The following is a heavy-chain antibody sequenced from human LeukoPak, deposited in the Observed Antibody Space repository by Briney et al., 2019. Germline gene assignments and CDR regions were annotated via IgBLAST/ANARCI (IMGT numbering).Heavy chain of an antibody. CDR1: GFTFSSYA. CDR3: AKDGRGSGSYYSPFDY. J-gene: IGHJ4*02. D-gene: IGHD1-26*01. V-gene: IGHV3-30-3*01. Sequence: HPGGSLRLSCAASGFTFSSYAMHWVRQAPGKGLEWVAVISYDGSNKYYADSVKGRFTISRDNSKNTLYLQMNSLRAEDTAVYYCAKDGRGSGSYYSPFDYWGQGTLVTVSS. CDR2: ISYDGSNK.